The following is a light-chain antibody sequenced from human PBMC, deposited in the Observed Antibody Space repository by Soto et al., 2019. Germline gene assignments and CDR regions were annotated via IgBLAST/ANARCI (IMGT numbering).Light chain of an antibody. CDR2: AAS. Sequence: DVQMTQSPSSLSASVGDTVTITCRASQGISIYLAWYQQKSGEPPKLLIYAASTLQFGVPSRFSGSGSGTDFSLTISNLQPEDVATYYCQKYNSAPRTFGQGTKVEIK. CDR1: QGISIY. CDR3: QKYNSAPRT. V-gene: IGKV1-27*01. J-gene: IGKJ1*01.